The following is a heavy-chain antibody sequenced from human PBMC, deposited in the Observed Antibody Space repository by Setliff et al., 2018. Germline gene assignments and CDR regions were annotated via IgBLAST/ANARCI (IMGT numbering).Heavy chain of an antibody. CDR1: GGSFSGYY. Sequence: SETLSLTCAVYGGSFSGYYWSWIRQPPGKGLEWIGEINHSGSTNYNPSLKSRVTISVDTSKNQFSLKLSSVTAADTAVYYCARDPLSRIAAAGGYTYGNWFDPWGQGTLVTVSS. J-gene: IGHJ5*02. CDR3: ARDPLSRIAAAGGYTYGNWFDP. V-gene: IGHV4-34*01. D-gene: IGHD6-13*01. CDR2: INHSGST.